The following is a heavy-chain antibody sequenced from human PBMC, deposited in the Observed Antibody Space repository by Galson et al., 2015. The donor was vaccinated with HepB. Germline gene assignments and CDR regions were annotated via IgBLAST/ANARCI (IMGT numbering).Heavy chain of an antibody. CDR3: AGSFGEPYNWFDP. Sequence: QSGAEVKKPGESLKISCKGSGYSFTTYWIGWVRQMPGKGLEWMGIIYPGDSSTTYSPSFQGQVTISADKSISTAYLQWSSLKASDTAMYYCAGSFGEPYNWFDPWGQGTLVTVSS. V-gene: IGHV5-51*03. CDR2: IYPGDSST. J-gene: IGHJ5*02. D-gene: IGHD3-10*01. CDR1: GYSFTTYW.